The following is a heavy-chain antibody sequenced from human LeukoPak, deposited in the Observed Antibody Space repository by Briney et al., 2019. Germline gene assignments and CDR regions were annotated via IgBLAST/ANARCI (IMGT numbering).Heavy chain of an antibody. V-gene: IGHV3-53*01. CDR1: GLTVSGNY. D-gene: IGHD2-15*01. CDR2: IYGGGST. Sequence: PGGSLRLSCAPSGLTVSGNYMSWVRQAPGRGLEWVSSIYGGGSTYYANSVKGRFTISRDNSKNTLYLQMNSLRAEDTAVYYCARDSICSGGSCYSDYWGQGTPVTVSS. CDR3: ARDSICSGGSCYSDY. J-gene: IGHJ4*02.